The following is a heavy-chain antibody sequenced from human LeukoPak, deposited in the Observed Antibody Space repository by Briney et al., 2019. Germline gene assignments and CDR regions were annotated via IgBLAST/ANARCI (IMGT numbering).Heavy chain of an antibody. CDR3: ATGGVYCSGGSCYDWFDP. CDR1: GFTFSSYG. J-gene: IGHJ5*02. CDR2: IWYDGSNK. Sequence: GGSLTLSCAASGFTFSSYGMHWVRQAPGKGLEWVAVIWYDGSNKYYADSVKGRFTISRDNSKNTLYLQMNSLRAEDTAVYYCATGGVYCSGGSCYDWFDPWGQGTLVTVSS. D-gene: IGHD2-15*01. V-gene: IGHV3-33*01.